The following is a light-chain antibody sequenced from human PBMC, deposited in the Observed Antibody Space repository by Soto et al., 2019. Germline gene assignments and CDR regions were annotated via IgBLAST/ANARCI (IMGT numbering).Light chain of an antibody. Sequence: SYELTQPLSVSVALGQTARITCGGNNIGSRNVHWYQQKPGQAPVLVIYRDSNRPSGIPERVSGSNSGNTATLTISRAQVGDEADYFCQVWDSSTVVFGGGTKLTVL. CDR3: QVWDSSTVV. V-gene: IGLV3-9*01. CDR1: NIGSRN. CDR2: RDS. J-gene: IGLJ3*02.